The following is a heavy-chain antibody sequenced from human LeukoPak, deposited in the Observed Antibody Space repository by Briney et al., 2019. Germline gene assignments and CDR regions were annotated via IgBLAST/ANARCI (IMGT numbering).Heavy chain of an antibody. CDR1: GYSISSGYY. D-gene: IGHD6-13*01. Sequence: PSETLSLTCTVSGYSISSGYYWGWIRPPPGKGLEWIGSIYHSGSTYYNPSLKSRVTISVDTSKNQFSLKLSSVTAADTAVYYCARRGRYSSSWFGYWGQGTLVTVSS. V-gene: IGHV4-38-2*02. J-gene: IGHJ5*01. CDR3: ARRGRYSSSWFGY. CDR2: IYHSGST.